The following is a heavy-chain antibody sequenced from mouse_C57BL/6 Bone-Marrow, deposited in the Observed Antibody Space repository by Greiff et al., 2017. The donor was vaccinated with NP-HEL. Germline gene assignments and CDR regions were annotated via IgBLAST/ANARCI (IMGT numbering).Heavy chain of an antibody. D-gene: IGHD2-4*01. V-gene: IGHV1-59*01. Sequence: QVQLQQPGAELVRPGTSVKLSCKASGYTFTSYWMHWVKQRPGQGLEWIGVIDPSDSYTNYNQKFKGKATLTVDTSSSTAYMQLSSLTSEDSAVYYCARGRDDDDGGVYFDYWGQGTTLTVSS. CDR1: GYTFTSYW. CDR2: IDPSDSYT. CDR3: ARGRDDDDGGVYFDY. J-gene: IGHJ2*01.